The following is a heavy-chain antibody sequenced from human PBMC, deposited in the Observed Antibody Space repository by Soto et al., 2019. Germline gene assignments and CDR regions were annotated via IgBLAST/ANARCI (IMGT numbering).Heavy chain of an antibody. CDR2: IWYDGSNK. V-gene: IGHV3-33*01. D-gene: IGHD6-19*01. Sequence: QVQVVESGGGVDQPGRSLRLSCTASGFTFSGHAMHWVRQPPGKGLEWVAQIWYDGSNKYYADSVKGRFTISRDNSKNTLYVQMDSLRVEDTAVYYCARDGQSLAPYALDVWGQGTSVTVSS. CDR3: ARDGQSLAPYALDV. CDR1: GFTFSGHA. J-gene: IGHJ6*02.